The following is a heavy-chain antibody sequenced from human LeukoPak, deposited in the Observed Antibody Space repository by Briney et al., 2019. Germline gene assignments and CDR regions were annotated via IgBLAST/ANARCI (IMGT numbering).Heavy chain of an antibody. CDR1: GGSIASDNSY. Sequence: SQTLSLTCTVSGGSIASDNSYWRWIRQPAGKGLEWIGYIYYSGSTNYNPSLKSRVTISVDTSKNQFSLKLSSVTAADTAVYYCSGRLCGYNYYYYYYMDVWGKGTTVTVSS. J-gene: IGHJ6*03. V-gene: IGHV4-61*09. CDR2: IYYSGST. D-gene: IGHD5-12*01. CDR3: SGRLCGYNYYYYYYMDV.